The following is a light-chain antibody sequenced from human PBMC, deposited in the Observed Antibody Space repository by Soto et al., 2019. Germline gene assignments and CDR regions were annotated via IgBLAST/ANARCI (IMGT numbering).Light chain of an antibody. CDR1: QSISSW. V-gene: IGKV1-5*01. J-gene: IGKJ3*01. CDR2: DAS. Sequence: DIQMTQSPSTLSASVGDRVSITCRASQSISSWLAWYQQKPGKAPKLLIYDASNLESGVPSRFSGSGSGTVFTLTINSLQPDDFATYYCQRNDGYFGPGTKVDLK. CDR3: QRNDGY.